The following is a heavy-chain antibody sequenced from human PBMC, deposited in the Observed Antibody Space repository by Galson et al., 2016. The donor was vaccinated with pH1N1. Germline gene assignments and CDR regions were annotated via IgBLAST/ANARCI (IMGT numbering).Heavy chain of an antibody. D-gene: IGHD4-17*01. J-gene: IGHJ2*01. Sequence: SLRLSCAASGFTFSHYAMHWVRQAPGKGLEWVAVISYVESNKDYADSVKGRFTVPRDNSKNTLYLQMNGLRAEDTALYYCARDHVYGDYFERFFDLWGRGTLVTVSS. CDR3: ARDHVYGDYFERFFDL. V-gene: IGHV3-30-3*01. CDR1: GFTFSHYA. CDR2: ISYVESNK.